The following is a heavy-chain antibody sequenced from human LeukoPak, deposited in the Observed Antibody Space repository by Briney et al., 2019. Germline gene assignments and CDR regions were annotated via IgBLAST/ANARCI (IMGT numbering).Heavy chain of an antibody. V-gene: IGHV6-1*01. D-gene: IGHD1-26*01. CDR3: AKISSPWSPRDVFDI. CDR2: TYYRSKWYS. CDR1: GDSVSSSSAS. J-gene: IGHJ3*02. Sequence: SQTLSLTCAISGDSVSSSSASWNWIRQSPSRGLEWLGRTYYRSKWYSDYAVSVKSRITINPDTSKNQFSLQLNSVTPEDTAVYFCAKISSPWSPRDVFDIWGQGTIVTVSS.